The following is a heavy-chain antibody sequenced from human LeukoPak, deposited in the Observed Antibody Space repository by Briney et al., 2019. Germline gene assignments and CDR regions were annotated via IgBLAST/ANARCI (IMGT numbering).Heavy chain of an antibody. J-gene: IGHJ3*02. CDR1: GLTFSSYW. Sequence: GGSLRLSCVASGLTFSSYWMTWVRQAPGKALEWLANIKEDGSAKSYVDSVKGRFTISRDNAKNSLYLQMDSLRVEDTAVYYCARDYDYFSGHNLDAYDIWGQGTTVTVSS. CDR3: ARDYDYFSGHNLDAYDI. D-gene: IGHD2-15*01. CDR2: IKEDGSAK. V-gene: IGHV3-7*01.